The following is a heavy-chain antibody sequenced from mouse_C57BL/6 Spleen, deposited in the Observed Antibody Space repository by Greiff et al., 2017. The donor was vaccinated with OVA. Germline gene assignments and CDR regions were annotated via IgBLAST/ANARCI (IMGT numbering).Heavy chain of an antibody. CDR3: ARGDGNSWCAY. Sequence: QVQLQQPGAELVMPGASVKLSCKASGYTFTSYWMHWVKQRPGQGLEWIGEIDPSDSYTNYNQKFKGKSTLTVDKSSSTAYMQLSSLTSEDSAVYYCARGDGNSWCAYWGQGTLGTVSA. V-gene: IGHV1-69*01. CDR2: IDPSDSYT. J-gene: IGHJ3*01. D-gene: IGHD2-1*01. CDR1: GYTFTSYW.